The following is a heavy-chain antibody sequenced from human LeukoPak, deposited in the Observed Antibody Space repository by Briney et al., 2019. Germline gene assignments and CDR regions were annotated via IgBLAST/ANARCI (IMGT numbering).Heavy chain of an antibody. CDR1: GGSISSYY. J-gene: IGHJ5*02. V-gene: IGHV4-4*07. Sequence: SETLSLTCTVSGGSISSYYWSWIRQPAGKGLEWIGRISASGNTNYNPSLKSRVTMSVDTSKNLFALKLSSVTAADTAVYYCARVSHYYDSSGINWFDPWGQGTLVTVSS. CDR3: ARVSHYYDSSGINWFDP. D-gene: IGHD3-22*01. CDR2: ISASGNT.